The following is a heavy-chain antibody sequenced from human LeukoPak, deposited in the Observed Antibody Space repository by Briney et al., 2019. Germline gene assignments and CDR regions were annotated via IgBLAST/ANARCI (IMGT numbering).Heavy chain of an antibody. J-gene: IGHJ4*02. D-gene: IGHD3-10*01. Sequence: PGGSLRLSCAASGFTFSSYNMNWVRQAPGKGPEWVSSITSSSNYIYYADSVKGRFTISRDNAKNSLYLQMNSLRAEETTVYYCARDCWDYGSGSYCGIDYWGQGTLVTVSS. CDR2: ITSSSNYI. CDR3: ARDCWDYGSGSYCGIDY. V-gene: IGHV3-21*03. CDR1: GFTFSSYN.